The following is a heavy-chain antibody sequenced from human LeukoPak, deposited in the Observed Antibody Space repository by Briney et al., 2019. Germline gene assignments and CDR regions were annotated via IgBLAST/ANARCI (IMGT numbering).Heavy chain of an antibody. Sequence: ASVKVSCKVSGYTLTELSMHWVRQAPGKGLEWMGGFDPEDGETIYAQKFQGRVTMTEDTSTDTAYMELSSLRSEDTAVYYCATGGLYYYDSSGLLDYWGQGTLVTVSS. J-gene: IGHJ4*02. V-gene: IGHV1-24*01. CDR2: FDPEDGET. D-gene: IGHD3-22*01. CDR1: GYTLTELS. CDR3: ATGGLYYYDSSGLLDY.